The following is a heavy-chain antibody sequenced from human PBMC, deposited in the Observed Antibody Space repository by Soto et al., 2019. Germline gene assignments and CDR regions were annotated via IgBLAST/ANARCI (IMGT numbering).Heavy chain of an antibody. Sequence: GASVKVSCKASGYTFTSYGISWVRQAPGQGLEWMGWISAYNGNTNYAQKLQGRVTMTTDTSTSTAYMELRSLRSDDTAVYYCVRLAGGTATLYYYYGMDVWGQGTTVTVSS. CDR1: GYTFTSYG. CDR2: ISAYNGNT. J-gene: IGHJ6*02. D-gene: IGHD5-18*01. CDR3: VRLAGGTATLYYYYGMDV. V-gene: IGHV1-18*04.